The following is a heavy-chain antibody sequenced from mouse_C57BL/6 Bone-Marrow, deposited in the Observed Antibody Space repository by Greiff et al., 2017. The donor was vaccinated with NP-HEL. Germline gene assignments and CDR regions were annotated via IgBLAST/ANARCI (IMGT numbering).Heavy chain of an antibody. CDR1: GYTFTSYG. Sequence: QVQLQQSGAELARPGASVKLSCKASGYTFTSYGISWVKQRTGQGLEWIGEIYPRSGNTYYNEKLKGKATLTADKSSSTAYMELRSLTSEDSAVYFCARHYGSSWYFDVWGTGTTVTVSS. J-gene: IGHJ1*03. CDR3: ARHYGSSWYFDV. CDR2: IYPRSGNT. V-gene: IGHV1-81*01. D-gene: IGHD1-1*01.